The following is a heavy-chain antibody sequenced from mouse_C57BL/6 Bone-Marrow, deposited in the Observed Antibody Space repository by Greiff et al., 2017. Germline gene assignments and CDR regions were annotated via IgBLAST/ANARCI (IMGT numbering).Heavy chain of an antibody. D-gene: IGHD2-12*01. CDR3: AKNLAYYSYYYAMDY. Sequence: QVQLQQSGPGLVQPSQSLSITCTVSGFSLTSYGVHWVRQSPGKGLEWLGVIWRGGSTDYNAAFMSRLSITKDNSKSQVFFKMNSLQADDTAIYYCAKNLAYYSYYYAMDYWGQGTSVTVSS. V-gene: IGHV2-5*01. CDR1: GFSLTSYG. CDR2: IWRGGST. J-gene: IGHJ4*01.